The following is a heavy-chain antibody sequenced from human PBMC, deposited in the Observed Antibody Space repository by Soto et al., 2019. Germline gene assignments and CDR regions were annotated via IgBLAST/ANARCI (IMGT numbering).Heavy chain of an antibody. Sequence: WGSLRLSCATSGFGFIYFALIFCRQSPFKWLEWVSSVSGSGGNSYYADSVKGRFTISRDSSDNTLYLHMNSLRAEDTAIYFCARDPAFFFDSSGYHYFDYWGQGTVVTVSS. CDR3: ARDPAFFFDSSGYHYFDY. CDR2: VSGSGGNS. D-gene: IGHD3-22*01. V-gene: IGHV3-23*01. CDR1: GFGFIYFA. J-gene: IGHJ4*02.